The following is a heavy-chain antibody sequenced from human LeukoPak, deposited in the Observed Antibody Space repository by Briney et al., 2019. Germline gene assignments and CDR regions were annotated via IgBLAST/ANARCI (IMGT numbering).Heavy chain of an antibody. D-gene: IGHD1-1*01. V-gene: IGHV3-30-3*01. CDR2: ISYDGSNK. CDR1: GFTFSSYA. CDR3: AKAWRGFAFDI. J-gene: IGHJ3*02. Sequence: PGRSLRLSCAASGFTFSSYAMHWVRQAPGKGLEWVAVISYDGSNKYYADSVKGRFTISRDNSKNTLYLQMNSLRAEDTAVYYCAKAWRGFAFDIWGQGTMVTVSS.